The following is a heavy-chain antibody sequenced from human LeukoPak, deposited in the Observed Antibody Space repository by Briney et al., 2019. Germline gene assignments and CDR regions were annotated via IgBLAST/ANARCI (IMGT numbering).Heavy chain of an antibody. J-gene: IGHJ3*02. D-gene: IGHD4-17*01. CDR1: GGTFSSYA. V-gene: IGHV1-69*13. CDR3: ARDRDPSRYYGDYGYAFDI. Sequence: ASVKVSCKASGGTFSSYAISWVRQAPGQGLGWMGGIIPIFGTANYAQKFQGRVTITADESTSTAYMELSSLRSEDTAVYYCARDRDPSRYYGDYGYAFDIWGQGTMVTVSS. CDR2: IIPIFGTA.